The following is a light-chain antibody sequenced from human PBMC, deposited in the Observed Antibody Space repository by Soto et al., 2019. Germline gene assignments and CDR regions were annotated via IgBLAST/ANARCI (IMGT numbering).Light chain of an antibody. CDR1: RHDVGGYDL. CDR3: CSYAGSVTWV. V-gene: IGLV2-23*02. CDR2: DVS. J-gene: IGLJ7*01. Sequence: QSVLTQPASVSGSPGQSITISCTGTRHDVGGYDLVSWYQQFPGKAPKLMISDVSKRPSGVSNRFSGSKSGNTASLTISGLQAEDEADYYCCSYAGSVTWVFGGGTQLTVL.